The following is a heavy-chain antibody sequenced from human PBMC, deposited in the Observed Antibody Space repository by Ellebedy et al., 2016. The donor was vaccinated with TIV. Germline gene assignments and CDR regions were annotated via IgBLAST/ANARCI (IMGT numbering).Heavy chain of an antibody. CDR1: GSTFSGYY. CDR2: MNPKSGTT. CDR3: VLVASGTYWFDP. D-gene: IGHD6-13*01. V-gene: IGHV1-2*04. Sequence: AASVKVSCKASGSTFSGYYLHWVRHAPGHGLEWMGWMNPKSGTTKSAQKFQDWVTMTRDTSISTAYMELNRLTSDATALYYCVLVASGTYWFDPWGQGTLVTVSS. J-gene: IGHJ5*02.